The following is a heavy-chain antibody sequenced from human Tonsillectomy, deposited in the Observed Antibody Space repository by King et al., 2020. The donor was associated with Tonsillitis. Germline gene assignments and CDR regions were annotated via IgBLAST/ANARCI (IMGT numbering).Heavy chain of an antibody. J-gene: IGHJ3*02. Sequence: EVQLVESGGGLVQPGGSLRLSCAASGFTFSRYWMTWVRQAPGKGLEWVANIKQDGSRNSYLDSVKGRFTISRDNAKNSLYLQMNSLRAEDTAVYYCARDESPANGGIYYDAFDIWGQGTMVTVSS. V-gene: IGHV3-7*01. CDR1: GFTFSRYW. CDR3: ARDESPANGGIYYDAFDI. CDR2: IKQDGSRN. D-gene: IGHD1-26*01.